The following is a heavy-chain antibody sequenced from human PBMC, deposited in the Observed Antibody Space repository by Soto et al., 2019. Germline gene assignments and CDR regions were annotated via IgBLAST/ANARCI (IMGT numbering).Heavy chain of an antibody. CDR1: GGSISSYY. CDR3: AGSYYDFWSQVRYYYYYMDV. D-gene: IGHD3-3*01. V-gene: IGHV4-59*08. CDR2: IYYSGST. J-gene: IGHJ6*03. Sequence: SETLSLTCTVSGGSISSYYWSWIRQPPGKGLEWIGYIYYSGSTNYNPSLKSRVTISVDTSKNQFSLKLSSVTAADTAVYYCAGSYYDFWSQVRYYYYYMDVWGKGTTVTVSS.